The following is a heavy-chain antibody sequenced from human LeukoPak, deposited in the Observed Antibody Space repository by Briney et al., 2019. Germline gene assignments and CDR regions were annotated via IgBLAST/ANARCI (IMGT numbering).Heavy chain of an antibody. CDR1: GYSISSGYY. V-gene: IGHV4-38-2*02. Sequence: PSETLSLACTVSGYSISSGYYWSWIRQPPGKGLEWIGEINHSGSTNYNPSLKSRVTISVDTSKNQFSLKLSSVTAADTAVYYCAREGGSSSWYRPDKGPIDPWGQGTLVTVSS. CDR3: AREGGSSSWYRPDKGPIDP. CDR2: INHSGST. J-gene: IGHJ5*02. D-gene: IGHD6-13*01.